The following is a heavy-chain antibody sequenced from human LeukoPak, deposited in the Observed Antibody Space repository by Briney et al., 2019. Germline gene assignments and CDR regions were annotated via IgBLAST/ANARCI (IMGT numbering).Heavy chain of an antibody. Sequence: PSETLSLTCTVSGGSISSSSYYWGWIRQPPGKGLEWIGSIYYSGSTYYNPSLKSRVTISVDTSKNQFSLKLSSVTAAGTAVYYCARHNSWGAPTDYWGQGTLVTVSS. D-gene: IGHD3-16*01. V-gene: IGHV4-39*01. CDR3: ARHNSWGAPTDY. CDR1: GGSISSSSYY. J-gene: IGHJ4*02. CDR2: IYYSGST.